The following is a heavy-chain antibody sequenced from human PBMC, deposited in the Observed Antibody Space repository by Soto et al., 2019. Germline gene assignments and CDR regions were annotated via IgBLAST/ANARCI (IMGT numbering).Heavy chain of an antibody. J-gene: IGHJ3*02. D-gene: IGHD3-10*01. V-gene: IGHV3-20*01. CDR3: LTTSGGAFDI. Sequence: GGSLRLSCAASGFTFDDYGMSWVRQAPGKGLEWVSGINWNGGSTGYADSVKGRFTISRDNAKNSLYLQMNSLRAEDTALYRCLTTSGGAFDIWGQGTMVTVSS. CDR2: INWNGGST. CDR1: GFTFDDYG.